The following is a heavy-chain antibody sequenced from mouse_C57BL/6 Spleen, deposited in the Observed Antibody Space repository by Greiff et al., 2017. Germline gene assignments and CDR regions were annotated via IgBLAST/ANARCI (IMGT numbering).Heavy chain of an antibody. CDR2: IDPENGDT. D-gene: IGHD3-3*01. CDR1: GFNIKDDY. J-gene: IGHJ2*01. CDR3: TKGTYYFDY. V-gene: IGHV14-4*01. Sequence: EVKLVESGAELVRPGASVKLSCTASGFNIKDDYMHWVKQRPEQGLEWIGWIDPENGDTEYASNFQGKAPITADTSSNTAYLQLSSLTSEDTAVYYCTKGTYYFDYWGQGTTLTVSS.